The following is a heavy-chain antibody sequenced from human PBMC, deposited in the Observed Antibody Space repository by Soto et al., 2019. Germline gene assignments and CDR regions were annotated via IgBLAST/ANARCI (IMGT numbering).Heavy chain of an antibody. CDR2: ISGSGRYT. CDR1: GFTFDSCV. CDR3: ATWHEREHAYDV. J-gene: IGHJ3*01. D-gene: IGHD1-1*01. Sequence: DVQLVESGGDLVQPGGSLRLSCAASGFTFDSCVMSWVRQAPGKGLEWLSLISGSGRYTDYADSVKGRFTTSSDSSKTTVYLQMNDLRPDDTAVYYCATWHEREHAYDVWGQGTTVTVSS. V-gene: IGHV3-23*04.